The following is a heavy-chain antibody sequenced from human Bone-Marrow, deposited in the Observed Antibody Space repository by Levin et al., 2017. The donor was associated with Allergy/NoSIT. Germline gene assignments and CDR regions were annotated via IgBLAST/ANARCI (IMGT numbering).Heavy chain of an antibody. D-gene: IGHD3-22*01. J-gene: IGHJ4*02. V-gene: IGHV3-33*01. CDR3: ARDKAMIVVLYYFDY. CDR1: GFTFSSYG. CDR2: IWYDGSNK. Sequence: PGGSLRLSCAASGFTFSSYGMHWVRQAPGKGLEWVAVIWYDGSNKYYADSVKGRFTISRDNSKNTLYLQMNSLRAEDTAVYYCARDKAMIVVLYYFDYWGQGTLVTVSS.